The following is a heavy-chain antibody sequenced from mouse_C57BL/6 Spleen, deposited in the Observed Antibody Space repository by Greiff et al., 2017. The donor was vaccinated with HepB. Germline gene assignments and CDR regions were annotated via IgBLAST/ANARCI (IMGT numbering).Heavy chain of an antibody. J-gene: IGHJ4*01. V-gene: IGHV5-6*01. Sequence: EVQGVESGGDLVKPGGSLKLSCAASGFTFSSYGMSWVRQTPDKRLEWVATISSGGSYTYYPDSVKGRFTISRDNAKNTLYLQMSSLKSEDTAMYYCARQLGSYAMDYWGQGTSVTVSS. CDR2: ISSGGSYT. CDR3: ARQLGSYAMDY. CDR1: GFTFSSYG. D-gene: IGHD4-1*01.